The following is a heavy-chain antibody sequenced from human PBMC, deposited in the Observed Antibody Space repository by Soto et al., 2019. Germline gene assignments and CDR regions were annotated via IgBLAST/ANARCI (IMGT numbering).Heavy chain of an antibody. Sequence: EVQLVESGGGLVQPGGSLRLSCAASGFTFRSYWMHWVRQAPGKGLVWVSRINSDGSSTRYADSVKGRFTISRDNAKNTLYLQMNSLRAEDTAVYYGARDRPDYYGSGSYYKGDAFDIWGQGTMVTVSS. CDR2: INSDGSST. V-gene: IGHV3-74*01. CDR1: GFTFRSYW. CDR3: ARDRPDYYGSGSYYKGDAFDI. D-gene: IGHD3-10*01. J-gene: IGHJ3*02.